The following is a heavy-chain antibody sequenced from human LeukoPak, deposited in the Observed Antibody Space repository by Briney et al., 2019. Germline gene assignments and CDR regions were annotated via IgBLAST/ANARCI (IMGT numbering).Heavy chain of an antibody. CDR1: GFTFSSYE. Sequence: PGGSLRLSCAASGFTFSSYEMNCVRQAPGKGLEWVSYISSSGSTIYYADSVKGRFTISRDNAKNSLYLQMNSLRAEDTAVYYCARGGVMSEQWLVHWGQGTLVTVSS. J-gene: IGHJ4*02. CDR2: ISSSGSTI. D-gene: IGHD6-19*01. CDR3: ARGGVMSEQWLVH. V-gene: IGHV3-48*03.